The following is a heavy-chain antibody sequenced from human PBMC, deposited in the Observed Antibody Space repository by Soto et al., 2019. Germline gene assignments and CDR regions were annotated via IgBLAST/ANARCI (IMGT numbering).Heavy chain of an antibody. J-gene: IGHJ4*02. CDR3: ARGSMGLKGGGGSGSYYPGFDY. D-gene: IGHD3-10*01. CDR1: GYTFTSYS. V-gene: IGHV1-46*01. Sequence: GASVKVSCKASGYTFTSYSMHGVRQAPGQGLEWMGIINPSGGSTSYAQKFQGRVTMTRDTSTSTVYMELSSLRSEDTAVYYCARGSMGLKGGGGSGSYYPGFDYWGQGTLVTVSS. CDR2: INPSGGST.